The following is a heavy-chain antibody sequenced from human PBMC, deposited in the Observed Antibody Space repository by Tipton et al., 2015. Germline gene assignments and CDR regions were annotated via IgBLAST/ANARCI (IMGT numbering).Heavy chain of an antibody. D-gene: IGHD3-22*01. J-gene: IGHJ4*02. CDR2: ISSSTSYI. CDR1: GFTFGTYV. Sequence: GSLRLSCAPSGFTFGTYVMGWVRQAPGKGLEWVSSISSSTSYIYYADSVKGRFTISRDNAKNSLYLQMNSLRAEDTAVYYCARGGDYYDSSGDFDYWGQGTLVTVSS. CDR3: ARGGDYYDSSGDFDY. V-gene: IGHV3-21*06.